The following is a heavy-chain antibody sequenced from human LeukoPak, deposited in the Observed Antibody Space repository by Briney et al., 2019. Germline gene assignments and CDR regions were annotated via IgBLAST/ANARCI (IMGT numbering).Heavy chain of an antibody. V-gene: IGHV3-21*01. D-gene: IGHD6-13*01. J-gene: IGHJ4*02. CDR3: ARFSQQLAYFDY. CDR2: ISSSSSYI. Sequence: GGSLRLSCAASGFTFSSYSMNWVRQAPGKGLEWVSSISSSSSYIYYVDSVKGRFTISRDNAKNSLYLQMNSLRAEDTAVYYCARFSQQLAYFDYWGQGTLVTVSS. CDR1: GFTFSSYS.